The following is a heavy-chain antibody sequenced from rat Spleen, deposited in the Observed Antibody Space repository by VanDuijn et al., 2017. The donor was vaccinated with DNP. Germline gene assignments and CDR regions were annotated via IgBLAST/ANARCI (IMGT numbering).Heavy chain of an antibody. J-gene: IGHJ2*01. CDR3: TTDFERGY. V-gene: IGHV5-19*01. CDR1: EFTFSKSD. CDR2: ISPSGGGT. D-gene: IGHD1-11*01. Sequence: EVQLVESGGGLVQPGRSLKLSCAASEFTFSKSDVAWVRQAPTKGLEWVASISPSGGGTSYRDSVKGRFTISRDNAKSTLYLQMDSLRSEDTATYYCTTDFERGYWGQGVMVTVSS.